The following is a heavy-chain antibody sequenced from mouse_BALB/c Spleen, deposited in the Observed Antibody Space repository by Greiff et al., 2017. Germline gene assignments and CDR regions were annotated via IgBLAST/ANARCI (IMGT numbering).Heavy chain of an antibody. CDR2: ISSGGSYT. J-gene: IGHJ1*01. D-gene: IGHD1-1*01. Sequence: EVKVEESGGGLVKPGGSLKLSCAASGFTFSSYTMSWVRQTPEKRLEWVATISSGGSYTYYPDSVKGRFTISRDNAKNTLYLQMSSLKSEDTAMYYCTRAGGTTVVDSWYFDVWGAGTTVTVSS. CDR1: GFTFSSYT. V-gene: IGHV5-6-4*01. CDR3: TRAGGTTVVDSWYFDV.